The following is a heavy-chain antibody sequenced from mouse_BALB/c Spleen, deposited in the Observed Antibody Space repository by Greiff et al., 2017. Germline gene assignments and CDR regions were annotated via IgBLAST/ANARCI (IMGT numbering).Heavy chain of an antibody. Sequence: VQLQQSGAELMKPGASVKISCKATGYTFSSYWIEWVKQRPGHGLEWIGEILPGSGSTNYNEKFKGKATFTADTSSNTAYMQLSSLTSEDSAVYYCARKAGYGSLDYWGQGTTLTVSS. CDR2: ILPGSGST. J-gene: IGHJ2*01. CDR3: ARKAGYGSLDY. V-gene: IGHV1-9*01. D-gene: IGHD1-1*01. CDR1: GYTFSSYW.